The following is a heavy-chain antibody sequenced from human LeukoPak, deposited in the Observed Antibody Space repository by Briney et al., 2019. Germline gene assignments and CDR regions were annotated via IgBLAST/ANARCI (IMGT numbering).Heavy chain of an antibody. CDR1: GGTFSSYA. Sequence: SVKVSCKASGGTFSSYAISWVRQAPGQGLEWMGGIIPIFGTANYAQKFQGRVTITTDESTSTAYMELSSLRSEDTAVYYCARVPHYGSGAHYEDYWGQGTLVTVSS. J-gene: IGHJ4*02. CDR3: ARVPHYGSGAHYEDY. D-gene: IGHD3-10*01. CDR2: IIPIFGTA. V-gene: IGHV1-69*05.